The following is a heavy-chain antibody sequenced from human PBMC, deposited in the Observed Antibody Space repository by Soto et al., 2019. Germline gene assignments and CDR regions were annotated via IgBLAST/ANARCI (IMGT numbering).Heavy chain of an antibody. CDR1: GGSISTSNW. Sequence: QVQLQESGPGLVKPSGTLSLTCAVSGGSISTSNWWSWVRQPPGKGLEWIGEVYRTGSTNYNPSLESRLTISVAKSKNQFSLKPPSVTAAATAVYYCARARATIAAAAIFDCWGQGTLVTVSS. V-gene: IGHV4-4*02. CDR2: VYRTGST. J-gene: IGHJ4*02. D-gene: IGHD6-13*01. CDR3: ARARATIAAAAIFDC.